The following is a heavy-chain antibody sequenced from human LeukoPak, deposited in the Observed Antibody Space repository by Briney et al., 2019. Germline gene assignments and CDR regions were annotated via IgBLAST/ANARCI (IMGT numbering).Heavy chain of an antibody. CDR1: AFIFSGHW. J-gene: IGHJ4*02. CDR3: ANSGYHGYFDY. V-gene: IGHV3-23*01. CDR2: ISGSGGST. Sequence: GGSLRLSCEGSAFIFSGHWMNWVRQAPGKGLEWVSAISGSGGSTYYADSVKGRFTISRDNSKNTLYLQMNSLRAEDTAVYYCANSGYHGYFDYWGQGTLVTVSS. D-gene: IGHD5-12*01.